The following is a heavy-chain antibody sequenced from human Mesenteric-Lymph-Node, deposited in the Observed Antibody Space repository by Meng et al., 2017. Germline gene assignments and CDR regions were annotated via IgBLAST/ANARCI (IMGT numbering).Heavy chain of an antibody. D-gene: IGHD1-26*01. J-gene: IGHJ4*02. CDR2: IFSSGFI. CDR1: GGSISSNTYS. V-gene: IGHV4-39*07. Sequence: SETLSLTCTVSGGSISSNTYSWGWIRQSPGKGLEWIGTIFSSGFIYYNPSLMSRVTISVDPYKNQFSLRLISVTAADTALYYCAREGHGKSSDYWAQGTLVTVSS. CDR3: AREGHGKSSDY.